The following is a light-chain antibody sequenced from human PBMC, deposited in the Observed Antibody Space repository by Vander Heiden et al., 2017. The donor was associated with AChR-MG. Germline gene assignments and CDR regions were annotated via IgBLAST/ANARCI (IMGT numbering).Light chain of an antibody. Sequence: QLVVTQSPSASASLGASVKLTCTLSRGHSSYAIAWHQQQPGKGPRYLMNLNSDGSHSKGDGIPDRFSGSSSGAERYLTISSLQSEDEADYYCQTWGTGSHGRVFGGGTKLTVL. J-gene: IGLJ2*01. CDR3: QTWGTGSHGRV. CDR1: RGHSSYA. CDR2: LNSDGSH. V-gene: IGLV4-69*01.